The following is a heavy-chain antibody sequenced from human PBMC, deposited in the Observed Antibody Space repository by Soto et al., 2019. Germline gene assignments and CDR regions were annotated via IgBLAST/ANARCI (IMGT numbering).Heavy chain of an antibody. CDR3: ARGNRVTVFGVVRPYYGMDV. CDR2: ITHTGST. Sequence: SETLSLTCAVYRGSFSEYYWRWIRQPPGKGLESIGEITHTGSTNYSPSLKGRVTISVDMSKNQFSLKLSSVTAADTAVYYCARGNRVTVFGVVRPYYGMDVWGQGTTVTVSS. D-gene: IGHD3-3*01. CDR1: RGSFSEYY. J-gene: IGHJ6*02. V-gene: IGHV4-34*01.